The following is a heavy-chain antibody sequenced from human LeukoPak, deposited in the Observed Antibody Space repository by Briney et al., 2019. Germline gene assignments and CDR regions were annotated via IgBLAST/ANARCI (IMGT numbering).Heavy chain of an antibody. J-gene: IGHJ4*02. CDR3: ARGSSWYVPIDY. V-gene: IGHV1-8*01. CDR1: GYTFTSYD. D-gene: IGHD6-13*01. Sequence: ASVKVSCKASGYTFTSYDINWVRQATGQGLEWMGWMNPNSGNTGYAQKFQGRVTMTRNTSISTAYMELSSLRSEDTAVYYCARGSSWYVPIDYWGQGTLVTVSS. CDR2: MNPNSGNT.